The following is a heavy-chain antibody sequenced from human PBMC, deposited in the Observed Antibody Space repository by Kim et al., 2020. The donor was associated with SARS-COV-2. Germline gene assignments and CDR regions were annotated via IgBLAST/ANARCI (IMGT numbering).Heavy chain of an antibody. CDR2: IKSKTDGGTT. V-gene: IGHV3-15*01. J-gene: IGHJ6*04. Sequence: GGSLRLSCADSGFTFSNAWMSWVRQAPGKGLEWVGRIKSKTDGGTTDYAAPVKGRFTISRDDSKNTLYLQMNSLKTEDTAVYYCTTDFTVYSGYDWEVGGYYGMDVWGKGTTVTVAS. CDR3: TTDFTVYSGYDWEVGGYYGMDV. CDR1: GFTFSNAW. D-gene: IGHD5-12*01.